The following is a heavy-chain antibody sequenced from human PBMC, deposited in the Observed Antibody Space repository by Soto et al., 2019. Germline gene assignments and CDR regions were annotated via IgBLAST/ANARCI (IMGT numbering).Heavy chain of an antibody. CDR3: AKPYSGSPPKNFDY. Sequence: GGSLRLSCAASGFTLNTYGMYWVRQAPGKGLEWVAAISYDGSNKYYADSVKGRFTISRDNSKNTLFLQMNSLRAEDTAVYYCAKPYSGSPPKNFDYWGQGTLVTVSS. J-gene: IGHJ4*02. CDR2: ISYDGSNK. V-gene: IGHV3-30*18. CDR1: GFTLNTYG. D-gene: IGHD1-26*01.